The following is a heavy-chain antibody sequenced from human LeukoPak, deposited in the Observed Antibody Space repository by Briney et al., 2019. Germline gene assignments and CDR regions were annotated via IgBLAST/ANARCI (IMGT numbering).Heavy chain of an antibody. Sequence: SETLSLTCTVSGGSISSYYWSWIRQPAGKGLEWIGRIYTSGSSNYNPSLKSRVTMSVDTSKNQFSLKLSSVTAADTAVYYCARDEVRGGSGGVRYYYMDVWGKGTTVTVSS. CDR1: GGSISSYY. CDR2: IYTSGSS. J-gene: IGHJ6*03. D-gene: IGHD6-25*01. V-gene: IGHV4-4*07. CDR3: ARDEVRGGSGGVRYYYMDV.